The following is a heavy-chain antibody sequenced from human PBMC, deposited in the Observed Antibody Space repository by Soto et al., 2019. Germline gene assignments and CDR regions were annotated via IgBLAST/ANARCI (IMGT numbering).Heavy chain of an antibody. CDR1: GDSISSGGYS. J-gene: IGHJ4*02. CDR2: IYQSGST. D-gene: IGHD1-26*01. CDR3: ARDTREGYYFEY. Sequence: QLQLQESGSGLVKPSQTLSLTCVVSGDSISSGGYSWTWIRQPPGKGLEWIGHIYQSGSTLYNPSLESRVTIAVDKSKNQFSLELSSGTAADTAVYYCARDTREGYYFEYWGQGIRVTVSS. V-gene: IGHV4-30-2*01.